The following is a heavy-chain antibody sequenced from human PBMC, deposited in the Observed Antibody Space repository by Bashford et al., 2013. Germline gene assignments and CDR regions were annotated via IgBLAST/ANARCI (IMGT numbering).Heavy chain of an antibody. J-gene: IGHJ6*02. D-gene: IGHD2-2*03. CDR1: GGTFSSYA. CDR2: IIPIFGTA. V-gene: IGHV1-69*05. CDR3: ARDPWMRPHGMDV. Sequence: SVKVSCKASGGTFSSYAISWVRQAPGQGLEWMGGIIPIFGTANYAQKFQGRVTMTRDTSISTAYMELSRLRSDDTAVYYCARDPWMRPHGMDVWGQGTTVTVSS.